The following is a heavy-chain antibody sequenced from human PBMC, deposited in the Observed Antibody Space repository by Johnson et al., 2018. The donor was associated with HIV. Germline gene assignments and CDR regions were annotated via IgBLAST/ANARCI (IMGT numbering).Heavy chain of an antibody. Sequence: QVQLVESGGGVVQPGRSLRLSCAASGFTFSRHGMHWGRQAPGKGLEWVAVIAYDGSKRNYADSVKGRFTISRDSSKNTLYLEMNGLRAEDTAVYYCAKDYYNFWSGLENDAFDIRGQGTMVTVSS. CDR3: AKDYYNFWSGLENDAFDI. CDR2: IAYDGSKR. V-gene: IGHV3-30*04. D-gene: IGHD3-3*01. J-gene: IGHJ3*02. CDR1: GFTFSRHG.